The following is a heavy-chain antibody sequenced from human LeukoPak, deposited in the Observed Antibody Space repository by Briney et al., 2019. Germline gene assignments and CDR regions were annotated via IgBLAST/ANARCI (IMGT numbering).Heavy chain of an antibody. J-gene: IGHJ6*04. CDR1: GYTFTSYG. Sequence: ASVKVSCKASGYTFTSYGISWVRQAPGQGLEWMGWISAYNGNTNYAQKLQGRVTMTTDTSTSTAYMELRSLRSEDTAVYYCARDFLVRGVISYYYYYYGMDVWGKGTTVTVSS. CDR3: ARDFLVRGVISYYYYYYGMDV. D-gene: IGHD3-10*01. V-gene: IGHV1-18*01. CDR2: ISAYNGNT.